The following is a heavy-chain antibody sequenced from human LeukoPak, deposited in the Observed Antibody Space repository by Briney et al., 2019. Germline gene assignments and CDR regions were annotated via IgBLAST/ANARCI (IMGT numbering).Heavy chain of an antibody. Sequence: ASVKVSCKASGYTFTSYGISWVRQAPGQGLEWMGLISAYNGNTNYAQKLQGRVTMTTDTSTSTAYMELRSLRSDDTAVYYCARDPGIAAAAHRGPGGDYWGQGTLVTVSS. CDR3: ARDPGIAAAAHRGPGGDY. V-gene: IGHV1-18*01. J-gene: IGHJ4*02. CDR1: GYTFTSYG. D-gene: IGHD6-13*01. CDR2: ISAYNGNT.